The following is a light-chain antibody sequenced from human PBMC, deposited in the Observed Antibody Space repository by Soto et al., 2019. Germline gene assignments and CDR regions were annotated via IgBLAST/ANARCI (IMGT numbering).Light chain of an antibody. CDR3: QQYNSYPIT. J-gene: IGKJ5*01. CDR1: QSISSW. CDR2: DAS. Sequence: IQMTQSPSTLSASVGDRVTITCRARQSISSWLAWYQQKPGKAPKLLIYDASSLESGAPSRFSGSGSGTEFTLTISSLQPDDFATYYCQQYNSYPITFGQGTGLEIK. V-gene: IGKV1-5*01.